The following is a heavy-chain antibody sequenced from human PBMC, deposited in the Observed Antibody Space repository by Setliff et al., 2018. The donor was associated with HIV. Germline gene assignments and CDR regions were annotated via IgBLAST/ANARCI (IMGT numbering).Heavy chain of an antibody. D-gene: IGHD6-19*01. V-gene: IGHV4-59*12. CDR2: IYYSGST. CDR1: GGSISSYY. J-gene: IGHJ5*02. Sequence: PSETLSLTCTVSGGSISSYYWSWIRQPPGKGLEWIGYIYYSGSTNYNPSLKSRVTMSLDTSKNQFSLKLSSVTAADTAVYYCARDRWNHGIIIAVADWFDPWGQGTLVTVSS. CDR3: ARDRWNHGIIIAVADWFDP.